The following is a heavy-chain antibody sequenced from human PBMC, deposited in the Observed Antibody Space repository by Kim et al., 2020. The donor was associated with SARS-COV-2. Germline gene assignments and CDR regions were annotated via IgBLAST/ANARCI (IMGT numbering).Heavy chain of an antibody. J-gene: IGHJ4*02. Sequence: NYNPSLKSRVTISVDTSKNQFSLKLSSVTAADTAVYYCARHGKRSGWYQGWGQGTLVTVSS. D-gene: IGHD6-19*01. V-gene: IGHV4-59*08. CDR3: ARHGKRSGWYQG.